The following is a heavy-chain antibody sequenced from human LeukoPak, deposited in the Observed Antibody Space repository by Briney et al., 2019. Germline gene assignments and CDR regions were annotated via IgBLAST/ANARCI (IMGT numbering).Heavy chain of an antibody. V-gene: IGHV3-64*01. Sequence: GGSLRLSCAASGFTFSSYAIHWVRQAPGKGLEYVSAIGGNGGSTFYANSVKGRFTISRDNSNNTVYLQMGRLRAEDMAVYYCARGQSEWLYYYYYMDVWGKGATVTVTS. J-gene: IGHJ6*03. D-gene: IGHD5-12*01. CDR2: IGGNGGST. CDR3: ARGQSEWLYYYYYMDV. CDR1: GFTFSSYA.